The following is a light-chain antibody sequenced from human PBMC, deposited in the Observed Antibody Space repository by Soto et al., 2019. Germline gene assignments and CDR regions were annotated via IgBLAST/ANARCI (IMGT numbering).Light chain of an antibody. CDR3: QEYNTYSYP. V-gene: IGKV1-5*01. CDR2: DAS. Sequence: DIQMTQSPSTLSASVGDRVTITCRASQSISNWLAWYQQRPGEAPKLLMYDASTLENWVPSRFSGSGSGTEFTLTISGLRPDDFATYYCQEYNTYSYPFAQGTEVAI. CDR1: QSISNW. J-gene: IGKJ2*01.